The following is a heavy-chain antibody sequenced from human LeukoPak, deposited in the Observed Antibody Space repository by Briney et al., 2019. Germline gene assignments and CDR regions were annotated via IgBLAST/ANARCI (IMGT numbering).Heavy chain of an antibody. CDR2: ISAYNGNT. V-gene: IGHV1-18*01. Sequence: ASVKVSCKASGYTFTSYGISWVRPAPGQGLEWMGWISAYNGNTNYAQKLQGRVTMTTDTSTSTAYMELRSLRSDDTAVYYCARTQNPYGSGSYYDYWGQGTLVTVSS. CDR3: ARTQNPYGSGSYYDY. CDR1: GYTFTSYG. J-gene: IGHJ4*02. D-gene: IGHD3-10*01.